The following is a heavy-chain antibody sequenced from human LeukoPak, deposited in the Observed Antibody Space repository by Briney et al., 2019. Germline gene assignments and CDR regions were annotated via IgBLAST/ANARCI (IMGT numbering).Heavy chain of an antibody. CDR1: GITFSSHA. D-gene: IGHD2-2*01. CDR3: ARDSGYCSSTGCYVHYFDY. V-gene: IGHV3-23*01. J-gene: IGHJ4*02. CDR2: ITFSGDT. Sequence: GGSLRLSCAASGITFSSHAMSWVRQAPGKGLEWVSAITFSGDTYYADSVKGRFTISRDKSRNTLYLQMNSLRAEDTAVYYCARDSGYCSSTGCYVHYFDYWGQGTLVTVSS.